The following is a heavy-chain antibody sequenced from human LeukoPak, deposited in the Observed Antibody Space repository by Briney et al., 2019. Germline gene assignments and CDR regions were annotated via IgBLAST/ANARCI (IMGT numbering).Heavy chain of an antibody. Sequence: SETLSLTWTVSGGSISSYYWIWIRQPPGKGLEWIGYMYYSGSTNYNPSLKSRVTISVDTSKNQFSLKLSSVTAADTAVYYCARDRGYYDSSGLINWGQGTLVTVSS. CDR2: MYYSGST. V-gene: IGHV4-59*01. CDR3: ARDRGYYDSSGLIN. J-gene: IGHJ4*02. D-gene: IGHD3-22*01. CDR1: GGSISSYY.